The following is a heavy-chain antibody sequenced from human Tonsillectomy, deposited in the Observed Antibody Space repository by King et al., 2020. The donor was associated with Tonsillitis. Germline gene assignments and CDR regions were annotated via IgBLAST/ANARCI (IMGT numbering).Heavy chain of an antibody. CDR2: INHSGST. CDR3: ARGEAAAGSYYYYYYMDV. V-gene: IGHV4-34*01. J-gene: IGHJ6*03. D-gene: IGHD6-13*01. Sequence: VQLQQWGAGLLKPSETLSLTCAVYGGSFSGYYWRWIRQPPGKGLEWIGEINHSGSTNYHPSLKSRVTITADTSKNQFSLKLSSVTAADTAVYYCARGEAAAGSYYYYYYMDVWGKGTTVTVSS. CDR1: GGSFSGYY.